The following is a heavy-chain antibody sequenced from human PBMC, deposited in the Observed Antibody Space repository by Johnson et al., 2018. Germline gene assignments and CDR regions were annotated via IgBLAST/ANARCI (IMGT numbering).Heavy chain of an antibody. CDR1: GGSLSSGSYY. V-gene: IGHV4-61*01. J-gene: IGHJ3*02. CDR3: ARDSWDTSSWYGAFDI. Sequence: QVRLQESGPGLVKPSEALSLSCTVSGGSLSSGSYYWSWIRQPPGKGLEWIGYIYYSGNTNYNPSLKSRVTISVDTSKNQFSLKLSSVTAADTAVYYCARDSWDTSSWYGAFDIWGLGTMVTVSS. D-gene: IGHD6-13*01. CDR2: IYYSGNT.